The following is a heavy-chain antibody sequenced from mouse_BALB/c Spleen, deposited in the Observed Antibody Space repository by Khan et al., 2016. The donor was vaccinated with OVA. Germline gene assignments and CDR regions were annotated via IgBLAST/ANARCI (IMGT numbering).Heavy chain of an antibody. D-gene: IGHD2-14*01. Sequence: VQLQESGPGLVAPSQSLSITCTVSGFSLSRYNIHWVRQPPGKGLEWLGMIWGGGGTDYNSTLKSRLSISKDNSKSQVFLKMNSSQNDDTAMYYCARAYCRYDGYYAMDYWGQGTSVTVSS. CDR3: ARAYCRYDGYYAMDY. V-gene: IGHV2-6-4*01. J-gene: IGHJ4*01. CDR2: IWGGGGT. CDR1: GFSLSRYN.